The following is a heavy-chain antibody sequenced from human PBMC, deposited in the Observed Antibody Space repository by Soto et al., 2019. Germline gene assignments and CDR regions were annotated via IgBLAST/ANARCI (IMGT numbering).Heavy chain of an antibody. CDR1: GFTFSSYG. V-gene: IGHV3-33*01. CDR3: ATGGYSYGYRFDY. D-gene: IGHD5-18*01. CDR2: IWYDGSNK. J-gene: IGHJ4*02. Sequence: GGSLRLSCAASGFTFSSYGMHWVRQAPGKGLEWVAVIWYDGSNKYYADSVKGRFTISRDNSKNTLYLQMNSLRAEDTAVYYCATGGYSYGYRFDYWGQGTLVTVSS.